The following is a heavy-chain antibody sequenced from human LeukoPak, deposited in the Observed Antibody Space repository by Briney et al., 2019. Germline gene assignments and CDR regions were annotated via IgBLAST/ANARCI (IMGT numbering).Heavy chain of an antibody. V-gene: IGHV1-69*04. CDR3: AREKELGIVANWYFDL. J-gene: IGHJ2*01. CDR2: IIPIFGIA. CDR1: GGTFSNYA. D-gene: IGHD5-12*01. Sequence: AASVKVSCTASGGTFSNYAISWVRQAPGQGLEWMGRIIPIFGIANYAQRFQGRVTITADKSTSTACMELSSLRSEDTAVYYCAREKELGIVANWYFDLWGRGTLVTVSS.